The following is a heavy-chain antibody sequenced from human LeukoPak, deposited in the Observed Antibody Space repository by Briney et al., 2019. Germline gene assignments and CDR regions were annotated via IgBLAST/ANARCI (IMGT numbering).Heavy chain of an antibody. CDR2: IGGGDT. J-gene: IGHJ4*02. CDR1: GFTFRNFA. Sequence: GGSLRLSCSASGFTFRNFAISWVRQAPGKGLEWVSSIGGGDTHYADSVKGRFTISRDNAKNSLYLQMNSLRAEDTALYYCAKDPYPLVGAIDYWGQGTLVTVSS. V-gene: IGHV3-23*01. CDR3: AKDPYPLVGAIDY. D-gene: IGHD1-26*01.